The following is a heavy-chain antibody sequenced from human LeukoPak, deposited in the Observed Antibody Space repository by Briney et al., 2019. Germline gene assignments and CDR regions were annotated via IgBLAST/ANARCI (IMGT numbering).Heavy chain of an antibody. D-gene: IGHD5-18*01. CDR3: AKGGGIQLWLRPAIDY. CDR2: ISGSGGST. Sequence: GSLRLSCAASGFTFSSYAMSWVRPAPGKGLEWVSAISGSGGSTYYADSVKGRFTISRDNSKNTLYLQMNSLRAEDTAVYYCAKGGGIQLWLRPAIDYWGQGTLVTVSS. J-gene: IGHJ4*02. CDR1: GFTFSSYA. V-gene: IGHV3-23*01.